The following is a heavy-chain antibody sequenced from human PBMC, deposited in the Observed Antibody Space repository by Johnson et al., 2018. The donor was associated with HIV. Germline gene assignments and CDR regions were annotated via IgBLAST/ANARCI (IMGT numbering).Heavy chain of an antibody. CDR2: ISYDGSNK. J-gene: IGHJ3*02. V-gene: IGHV3-30*03. CDR1: GFTFSSYG. CDR3: ATLNGHAFDI. Sequence: QVQLVESGGGLVHPGGSLRLSCAASGFTFSSYGMHWVRQAPGKGLEWVAVISYDGSNKYYADSVKGRFIISRDNAKNSLYLQMNSLRAEDTAVYYCATLNGHAFDIWGQGTMVTVSS.